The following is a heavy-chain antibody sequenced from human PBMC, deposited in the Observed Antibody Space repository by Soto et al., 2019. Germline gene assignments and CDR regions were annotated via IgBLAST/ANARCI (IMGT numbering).Heavy chain of an antibody. CDR1: GYTFTNYA. D-gene: IGHD4-17*01. Sequence: QVQLVQSGAEVKKPGASVKVSCKASGYTFTNYAIHWVRQAPGQRLEWMGWINAGNGNTSYSQKFQGRVTSTRDTSASTAYMELSSLRSEDTAVYYCVRGISTVTTPWSGPWGQGTLVTVSS. CDR2: INAGNGNT. V-gene: IGHV1-3*01. J-gene: IGHJ5*02. CDR3: VRGISTVTTPWSGP.